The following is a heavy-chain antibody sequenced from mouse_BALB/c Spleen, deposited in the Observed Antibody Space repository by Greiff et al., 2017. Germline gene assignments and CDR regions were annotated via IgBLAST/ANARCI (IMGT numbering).Heavy chain of an antibody. J-gene: IGHJ2*01. V-gene: IGHV5-6-5*01. CDR2: ISSGGST. D-gene: IGHD2-1*01. CDR1: GFTFSSYA. CDR3: ARGIYYGNSYFDY. Sequence: EVQLVESGGGLVKPGGSLKLSCAASGFTFSSYAMSWVRQTPEKRLEWVASISSGGSTYYPDSVKGRFTISRDNARNILYLQMSSLRSEDTAMYYCARGIYYGNSYFDYWGQGTTLTVSS.